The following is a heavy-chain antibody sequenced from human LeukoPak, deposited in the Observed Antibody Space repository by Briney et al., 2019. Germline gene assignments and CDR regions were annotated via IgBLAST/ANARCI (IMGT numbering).Heavy chain of an antibody. Sequence: ASVRVSSKASGYTFTGDYMHWGRQTPGQGLGWMGWINPNSGGTNYAQKFQGRVTMTRDTSISTAYMELSRLRSDDTAVYYCARDLQQWLANTDYWGQGTLVTVSS. D-gene: IGHD6-19*01. J-gene: IGHJ4*02. CDR2: INPNSGGT. CDR1: GYTFTGDY. V-gene: IGHV1-2*02. CDR3: ARDLQQWLANTDY.